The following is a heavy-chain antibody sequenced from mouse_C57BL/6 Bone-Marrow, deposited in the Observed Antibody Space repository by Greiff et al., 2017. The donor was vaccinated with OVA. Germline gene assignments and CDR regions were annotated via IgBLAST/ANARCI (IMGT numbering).Heavy chain of an antibody. D-gene: IGHD1-1*01. CDR2: IDPENGDT. V-gene: IGHV14-4*01. J-gene: IGHJ2*01. CDR3: SVYYCSGPSY. CDR1: GFNIKDYY. Sequence: VQLKESGAELVRPGASVKLSCTASGFNIKDYYMHWVKQRPEQGLEWIGWIDPENGDTEYASKFQGKATITADTSSSTAYLQLSSLTSVDSSAYSGSVYYCSGPSYWGQGTTLTVSS.